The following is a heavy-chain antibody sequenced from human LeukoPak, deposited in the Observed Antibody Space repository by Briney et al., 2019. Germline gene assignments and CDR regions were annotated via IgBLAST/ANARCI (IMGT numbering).Heavy chain of an antibody. J-gene: IGHJ3*02. V-gene: IGHV3-7*01. D-gene: IGHD3-22*01. CDR2: IKQDGSEK. Sequence: GGSLRLSCAASGFTFSSYWMSWVRQAPGKGLEWVANIKQDGSEKYYVDSVKGRFTISRDNAKNSLYLQMNSLRAEDTAVYYCASSLHYDSSGYYLNDAFDIWGQGTMVTVSS. CDR1: GFTFSSYW. CDR3: ASSLHYDSSGYYLNDAFDI.